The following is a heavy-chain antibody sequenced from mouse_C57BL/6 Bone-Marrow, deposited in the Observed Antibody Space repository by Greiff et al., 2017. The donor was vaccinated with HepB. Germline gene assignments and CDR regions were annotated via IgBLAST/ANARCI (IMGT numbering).Heavy chain of an antibody. Sequence: EVQRVESGTVLARPGASVKMSCKTSGYTFTSYWMHWVKQRPGQGLEWIGAIYPGNSDTSYNQKFKGKAKLTAVTSASTAYMELSSLTNEDSAVYYCTREDYYGSSYGLLAMDYWGQGTSVTVSS. D-gene: IGHD1-1*01. CDR3: TREDYYGSSYGLLAMDY. CDR2: IYPGNSDT. V-gene: IGHV1-5*01. J-gene: IGHJ4*01. CDR1: GYTFTSYW.